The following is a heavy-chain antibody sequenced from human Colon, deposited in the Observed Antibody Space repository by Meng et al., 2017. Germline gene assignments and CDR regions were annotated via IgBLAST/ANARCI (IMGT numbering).Heavy chain of an antibody. Sequence: QVRLVRSGAEVKGPGASVKLSCRASGYTFTDYYMHWVRQAPGQGLEWMGIINPNDDTKYYVQKFQGRITMTRDTSTSTFYMDLSRMRSEDTAVYYCARSDLPGWGHLVDSWGQGTLVTVSS. CDR1: GYTFTDYY. J-gene: IGHJ4*02. D-gene: IGHD6-19*01. CDR2: INPNDDTK. V-gene: IGHV1-46*01. CDR3: ARSDLPGWGHLVDS.